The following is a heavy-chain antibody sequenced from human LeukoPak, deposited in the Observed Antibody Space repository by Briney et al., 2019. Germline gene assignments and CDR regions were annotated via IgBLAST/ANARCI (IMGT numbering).Heavy chain of an antibody. J-gene: IGHJ4*02. CDR3: ARESIAARVIDY. CDR1: GYTFTGYY. Sequence: ASVKVSCKASGYTFTGYYTHWVRQAPGQGLEWMGRINPNSGGTNYAQKFQGRVTMTRDTSISTAYMEPSRLRSDDTAVYYCARESIAARVIDYWGQGTLVTVSS. D-gene: IGHD6-6*01. CDR2: INPNSGGT. V-gene: IGHV1-2*06.